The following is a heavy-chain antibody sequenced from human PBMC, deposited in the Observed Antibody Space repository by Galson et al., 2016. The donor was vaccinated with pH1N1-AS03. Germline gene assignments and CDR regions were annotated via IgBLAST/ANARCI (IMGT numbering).Heavy chain of an antibody. Sequence: KVSCTAFGYMFTHHYIYWARQAPGQGPEWMGWINPNNGDTHYVQKFQGRVTMTRDTSITTAYMELSRLTSDDTAVYYCAKGHYGMDVWGQGTTVTVSS. V-gene: IGHV1-2*02. J-gene: IGHJ6*02. CDR3: AKGHYGMDV. CDR1: GYMFTHHY. CDR2: INPNNGDT.